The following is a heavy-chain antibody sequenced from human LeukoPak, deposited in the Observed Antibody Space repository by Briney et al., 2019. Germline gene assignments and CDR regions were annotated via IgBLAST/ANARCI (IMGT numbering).Heavy chain of an antibody. D-gene: IGHD6-19*01. CDR3: ARRVAGGIYGMDV. V-gene: IGHV4-59*08. CDR1: GGSISSYY. J-gene: IGHJ6*02. Sequence: SETLSLTCTVSGGSISSYYWGWIRQPPGKGLEWIGYIYYSGSTNYNPSLKSRVTISVDTSKNQFSLKLSSVTAADTAVYHCARRVAGGIYGMDVWGQGTTVTVSS. CDR2: IYYSGST.